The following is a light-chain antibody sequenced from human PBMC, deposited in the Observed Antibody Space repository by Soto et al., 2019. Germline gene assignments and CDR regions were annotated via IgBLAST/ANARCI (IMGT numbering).Light chain of an antibody. Sequence: DIPPTHSPPSLSVSEVYRSIITCESSQDINKNLIWYQQKPGKAPKLLIYDASDLETGVPSRFSGSGSGTGFTFTISSLQPEDFATYYCQQYESLPLTFGQGTRLEIK. V-gene: IGKV1-33*01. CDR1: QDINKN. J-gene: IGKJ5*01. CDR3: QQYESLPLT. CDR2: DAS.